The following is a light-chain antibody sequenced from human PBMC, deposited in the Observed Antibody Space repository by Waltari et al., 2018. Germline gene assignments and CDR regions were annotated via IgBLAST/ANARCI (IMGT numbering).Light chain of an antibody. CDR1: QSVSSSY. Sequence: EIVLTQSPGTLSLSPGERATLSCRASQSVSSSYLAWYQQKPGKAPRLLIYGASSRATGIPDRFSGSGSGTDFTLNISRLEPEDFAVYYCQQYGSSPRTFGQGTKLEIK. CDR2: GAS. CDR3: QQYGSSPRT. J-gene: IGKJ2*01. V-gene: IGKV3-20*01.